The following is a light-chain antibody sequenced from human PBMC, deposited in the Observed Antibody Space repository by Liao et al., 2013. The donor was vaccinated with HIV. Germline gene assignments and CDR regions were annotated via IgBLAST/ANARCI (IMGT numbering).Light chain of an antibody. CDR1: RLGDKY. J-gene: IGLJ2*01. V-gene: IGLV3-1*01. CDR2: QDS. Sequence: SYELTQPPSVSVSPGQTASIPCSGDRLGDKYVCWYQQKPGQSPVLVIYQDSKRPSGIPERFSASNSGNTATLTITVTQATDEADYYCQVWDTSTVTFGRGTKLTVL. CDR3: QVWDTSTVT.